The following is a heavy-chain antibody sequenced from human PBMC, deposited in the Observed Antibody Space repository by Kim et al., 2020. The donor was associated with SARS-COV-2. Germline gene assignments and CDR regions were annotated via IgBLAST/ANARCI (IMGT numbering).Heavy chain of an antibody. J-gene: IGHJ6*02. Sequence: SETLSLTCTVSGGSISSSSYYWGWIRQPPGKGLEWIGSIYYSGSTYYNPSLKSRVTISVDTSKNQFSLKLSSVTAADTAVYYCAGPTGNYYYGMDVWGQGTTVTVSS. CDR1: GGSISSSSYY. V-gene: IGHV4-39*01. CDR3: AGPTGNYYYGMDV. CDR2: IYYSGST.